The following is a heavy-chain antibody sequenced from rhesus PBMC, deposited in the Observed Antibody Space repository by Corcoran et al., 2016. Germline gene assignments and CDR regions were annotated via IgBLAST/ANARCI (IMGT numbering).Heavy chain of an antibody. D-gene: IGHD1-20*01. CDR3: ARDRAYSWNNYRFDV. Sequence: QVKLQQWGEGLVKPSETLSLTCAVYGGSISGYYWSWIRQPPGKGLEWIGNIDGNKPSTNYNPSLKNRVTISKDTSKNRFSLKLSSVTAADTAVYYCARDRAYSWNNYRFDVWGPGVLVTVSS. V-gene: IGHV4-73*01. CDR2: IDGNKPST. CDR1: GGSISGYY. J-gene: IGHJ5-1*01.